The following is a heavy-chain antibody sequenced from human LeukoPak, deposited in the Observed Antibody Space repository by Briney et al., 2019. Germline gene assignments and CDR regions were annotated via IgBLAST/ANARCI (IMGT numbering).Heavy chain of an antibody. Sequence: PSETLSLTCAVSGGSIRSGGYSWSWIRQPPGKGLEWIGYNYYSGRTYYNPSLKSRVTISVDTSKNQFSLKLSSVTAADTAVYYCARERYYYDSSGYYYGAFDIWGQGTMVTVSS. CDR2: NYYSGRT. CDR3: ARERYYYDSSGYYYGAFDI. J-gene: IGHJ3*02. V-gene: IGHV4-30-4*07. CDR1: GGSIRSGGYS. D-gene: IGHD3-22*01.